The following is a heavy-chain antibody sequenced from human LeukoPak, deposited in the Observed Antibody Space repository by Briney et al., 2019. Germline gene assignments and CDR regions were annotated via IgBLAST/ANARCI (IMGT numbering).Heavy chain of an antibody. CDR1: GFTFSSYW. CDR3: ARARYSSSWSDY. J-gene: IGHJ4*02. CDR2: INSDGSST. D-gene: IGHD6-13*01. Sequence: LTGGSRRLSCAASGFTFSSYWMHWVRQAPGKGLVWVSRINSDGSSTSYADSVKGRFTISRDNAKNTLYLQMNSLRAEDTAVYYCARARYSSSWSDYWGQGTLVTVSS. V-gene: IGHV3-74*01.